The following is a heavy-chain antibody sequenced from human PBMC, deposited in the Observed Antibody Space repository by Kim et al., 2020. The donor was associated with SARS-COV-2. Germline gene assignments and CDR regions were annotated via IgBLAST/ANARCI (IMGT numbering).Heavy chain of an antibody. CDR1: GGSISSSSYY. V-gene: IGHV4-39*07. Sequence: SETLSLTCTVSGGSISSSSYYWGWIRQPPGKGLEWIGSIYYSGSTYYNPSLKSRVTISVDTSKNQFSLKLSSVTAADTAVYYCARLNYYGSGSYYMAVDYWGQGTLVTVSS. D-gene: IGHD3-10*01. J-gene: IGHJ4*02. CDR2: IYYSGST. CDR3: ARLNYYGSGSYYMAVDY.